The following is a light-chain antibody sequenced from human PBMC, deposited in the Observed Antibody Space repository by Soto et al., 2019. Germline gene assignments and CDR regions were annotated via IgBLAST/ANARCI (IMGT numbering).Light chain of an antibody. V-gene: IGKV3-15*01. CDR2: AAS. Sequence: ETVMTQSPFTLSVSPGDTATLSCRASQRVSSHLAWYQQRPGQAPRLLIYAASTRATGIPVRFSGSGSETEFSLTISRLEPEDFAVYYCHQYGISPFGGGTKVDIK. J-gene: IGKJ4*01. CDR3: HQYGISP. CDR1: QRVSSH.